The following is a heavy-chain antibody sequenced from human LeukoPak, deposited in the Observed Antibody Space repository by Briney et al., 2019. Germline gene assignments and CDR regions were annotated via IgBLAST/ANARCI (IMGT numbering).Heavy chain of an antibody. V-gene: IGHV3-30*03. CDR2: ISYDGSNK. CDR1: GFTFSSYG. D-gene: IGHD3-3*01. J-gene: IGHJ4*02. CDR3: ASAGFGGDFWSGYPDY. Sequence: GGSLRLSCAASGFTFSSYGMHWVRQAPGKGLEWVAVISYDGSNKYYADSVKGRFTISRDNSKNTLYLQMNSLKAADTAIYYCASAGFGGDFWSGYPDYWGQGTLVIVSS.